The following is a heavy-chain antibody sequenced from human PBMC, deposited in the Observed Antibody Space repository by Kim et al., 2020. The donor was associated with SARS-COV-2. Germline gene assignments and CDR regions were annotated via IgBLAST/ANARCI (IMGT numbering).Heavy chain of an antibody. D-gene: IGHD5-12*01. V-gene: IGHV1-69*02. CDR3: ARLYSGHDYDDY. CDR2: IIPILGIA. J-gene: IGHJ4*02. Sequence: SVKVSCKASGGTFSSYTISWVRQAPGQGLEWMGRIIPILGIANYAQKFQGRVTITADKSTSTAYMELSSLRSEDTAVYYCARLYSGHDYDDYWGQGTLVTVSS. CDR1: GGTFSSYT.